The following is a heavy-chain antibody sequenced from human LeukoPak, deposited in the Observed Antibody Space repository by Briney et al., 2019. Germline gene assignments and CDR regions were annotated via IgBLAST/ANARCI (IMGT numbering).Heavy chain of an antibody. V-gene: IGHV3-74*01. D-gene: IGHD3-10*01. CDR3: APSLYYYGSGSYYKGTDY. CDR2: INSDGSST. CDR1: GFTFSSYW. J-gene: IGHJ4*02. Sequence: GGSPRLSCAAPGFTFSSYWMHWVRQAPGKGLVWVSRINSDGSSTSYADSVKGRFTISRDNAKNTLYLQMNSLRAEDTAVYYCAPSLYYYGSGSYYKGTDYWGQGTLVTVSS.